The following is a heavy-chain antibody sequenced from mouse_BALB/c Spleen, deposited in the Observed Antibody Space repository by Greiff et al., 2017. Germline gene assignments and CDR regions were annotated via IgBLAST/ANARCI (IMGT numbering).Heavy chain of an antibody. Sequence: EVHLVESGGGLVKPGGSLKLSCAASGFTFSSYAMSWVRQTPEKRLEWVASISSGGSTYYPDSVKGRFTISRDNARNILYLQMSSLRSEDTAMYYCARGDMITTDEYYFDYWGQGTTLTVSS. CDR1: GFTFSSYA. D-gene: IGHD2-4*01. CDR3: ARGDMITTDEYYFDY. J-gene: IGHJ2*01. CDR2: ISSGGST. V-gene: IGHV5-6-5*01.